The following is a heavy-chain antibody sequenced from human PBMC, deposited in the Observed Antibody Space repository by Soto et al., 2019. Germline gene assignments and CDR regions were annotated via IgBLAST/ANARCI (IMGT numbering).Heavy chain of an antibody. J-gene: IGHJ4*02. Sequence: SETLSLTCTVSGGSVSSTNHYWGWIRQPPGKGLEWIGVIYYSGMTHYNPSPKHRVTLSVDTSNNQFSLKMNSVTAADTAVYYGARHGYYYDSTGYYYFLWGQGTLVTVSS. D-gene: IGHD3-22*01. CDR2: IYYSGMT. V-gene: IGHV4-39*01. CDR1: GGSVSSTNHY. CDR3: ARHGYYYDSTGYYYFL.